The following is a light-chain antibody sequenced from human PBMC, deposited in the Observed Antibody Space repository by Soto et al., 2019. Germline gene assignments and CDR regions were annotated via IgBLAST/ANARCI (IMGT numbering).Light chain of an antibody. V-gene: IGLV2-14*03. CDR2: DVH. CDR3: SSYTSSSTHV. Sequence: QSALTQPASVSGAPGQSITISCTGTSSDIGAFTFVSWYQQHPGKAPKLMIFDVHRWPSGVSDRFSGSKSGNTASLTISGLQAEDEGDYFCSSYTSSSTHVFGSGTKVTVL. CDR1: SSDIGAFTF. J-gene: IGLJ1*01.